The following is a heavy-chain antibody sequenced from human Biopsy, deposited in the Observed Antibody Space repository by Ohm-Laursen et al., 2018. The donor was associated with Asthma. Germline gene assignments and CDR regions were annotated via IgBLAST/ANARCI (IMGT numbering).Heavy chain of an antibody. CDR2: ISVYNGNT. D-gene: IGHD4-23*01. CDR1: GHTFNSAG. J-gene: IGHJ6*02. Sequence: ASVKVSCKTSGHTFNSAGITWVRQAPGQGLEWMGWISVYNGNTKVAQKLQDRVTMITDTSTSTAYMELRSLRSDDTAVYFCARTVDYSHYYGIDVWGQGTTVTVS. V-gene: IGHV1-18*01. CDR3: ARTVDYSHYYGIDV.